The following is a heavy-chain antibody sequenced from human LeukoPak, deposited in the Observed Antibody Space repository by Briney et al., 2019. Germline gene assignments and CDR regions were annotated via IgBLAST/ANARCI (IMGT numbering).Heavy chain of an antibody. D-gene: IGHD6-13*01. CDR1: GFTFSTYA. V-gene: IGHV3-23*01. Sequence: GGSLRLSCAASGFTFSTYAMSWVRQAPGKGLEWISTISGSDGTTYYADSVKGRFTISRDNSQNTLYLQMIGLTAEDTALYHCAKGGSSSWPTFDYWGQGTMVTVSS. J-gene: IGHJ4*02. CDR2: ISGSDGTT. CDR3: AKGGSSSWPTFDY.